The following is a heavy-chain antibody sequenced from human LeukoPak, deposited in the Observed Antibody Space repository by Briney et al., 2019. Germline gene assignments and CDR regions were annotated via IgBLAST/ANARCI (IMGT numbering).Heavy chain of an antibody. V-gene: IGHV4-59*01. CDR3: AGVCGGDCYPLGFDP. Sequence: SETLSLTCTVSGASISSNYWSWIRQPPGKGLEWIGYIYYSGSTNYNPSLKSRVTISVDTSKNKFSLKLRSVTAADTAVYYCAGVCGGDCYPLGFDPWGQGTLVTVSS. CDR1: GASISSNY. J-gene: IGHJ5*02. D-gene: IGHD2-21*02. CDR2: IYYSGST.